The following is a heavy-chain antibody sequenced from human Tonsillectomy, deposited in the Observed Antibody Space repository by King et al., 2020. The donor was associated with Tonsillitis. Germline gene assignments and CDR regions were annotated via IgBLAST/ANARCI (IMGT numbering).Heavy chain of an antibody. CDR3: AKYFHPTVTTSTYYYTYDGMDV. CDR2: ISSNSGSI. CDR1: GFTFDDHS. V-gene: IGHV3-9*01. Sequence: VQLVESGGGLVQPGRSLRLSCAASGFTFDDHSMHWVRQAPGKGLEWVSGISSNSGSICYADSVKGRFTISRDNAKNSLYLKMNSLRTEDTALYYFAKYFHPTVTTSTYYYTYDGMDVWGPGPTVTDSS. J-gene: IGHJ6*02. D-gene: IGHD4-11*01.